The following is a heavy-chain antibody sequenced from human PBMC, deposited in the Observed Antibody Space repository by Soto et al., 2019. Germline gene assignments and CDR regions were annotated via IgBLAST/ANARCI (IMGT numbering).Heavy chain of an antibody. CDR1: GGSISSYY. J-gene: IGHJ6*03. D-gene: IGHD6-6*01. CDR3: ARGRDSSSSAYYYYYYMDV. CDR2: IYYSGST. V-gene: IGHV4-59*01. Sequence: QVQLQESGPGLVKPSETLSLTCTVSGGSISSYYWSWIRQPPGKGLEWIGYIYYSGSTNYNPSLKSRVTISVDTSKNQFSLKLSSVTAADTAVYYCARGRDSSSSAYYYYYYMDVWGKGTTVTVSS.